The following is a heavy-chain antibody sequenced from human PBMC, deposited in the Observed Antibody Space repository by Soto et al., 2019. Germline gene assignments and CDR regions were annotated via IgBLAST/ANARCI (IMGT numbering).Heavy chain of an antibody. J-gene: IGHJ4*02. D-gene: IGHD6-6*01. CDR2: IYYSGST. V-gene: IGHV4-39*01. Sequence: QLQLQESGPGLVKPSETLSLTCTVSGGSISSSSYYWGWIRQPPGKGLEWIGSIYYSGSTYYNPSLKSRVTISVDTSKNQFSMKLRSVIAADTAVYYCARRASSSWFAYFDYWGQGTLVTVSS. CDR1: GGSISSSSYY. CDR3: ARRASSSWFAYFDY.